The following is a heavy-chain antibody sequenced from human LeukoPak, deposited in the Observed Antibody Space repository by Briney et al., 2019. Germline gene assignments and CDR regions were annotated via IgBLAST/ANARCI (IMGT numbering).Heavy chain of an antibody. J-gene: IGHJ4*02. Sequence: VGSLRLSCVGSGFTFSTSAMSWVRQAPGKGLEWVSAIGGGGATYYADSVKGRFTISRDDSRNTLYLQMNSLRAEDTAVYNCARHSRQGTFDNWGQGTLVTVSS. D-gene: IGHD1-1*01. V-gene: IGHV3-23*01. CDR3: ARHSRQGTFDN. CDR2: IGGGGAT. CDR1: GFTFSTSA.